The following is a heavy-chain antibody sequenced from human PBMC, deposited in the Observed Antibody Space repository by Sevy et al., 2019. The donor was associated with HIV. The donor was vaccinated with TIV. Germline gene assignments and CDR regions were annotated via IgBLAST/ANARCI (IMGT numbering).Heavy chain of an antibody. CDR3: ARAFTGGYQQPFDY. V-gene: IGHV3-23*01. CDR1: GFTFSSHA. D-gene: IGHD1-26*01. CDR2: ISDSGTTT. J-gene: IGHJ4*02. Sequence: GGSLRLSCAASGFTFSSHAMSWVRQAPGKGLEWVSAISDSGTTTYYEDSVKGRFTISRDNSKNTLYLQMDGLRAEDTAIYYCARAFTGGYQQPFDYWCQGPLVTVSS.